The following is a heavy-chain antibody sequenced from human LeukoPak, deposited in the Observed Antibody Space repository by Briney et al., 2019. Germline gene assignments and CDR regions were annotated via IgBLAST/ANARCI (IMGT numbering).Heavy chain of an antibody. D-gene: IGHD2-21*02. V-gene: IGHV4-59*01. Sequence: SETLFLTCTVSGGPISSYYWSWIRQPPGKGLEWIGYIYYSGSSNYNPSLQGRVTISVDTSKNQFALKLSSVTAADTAVYYCATASESLVYCGGDCDPSNIWGQGTMVTVSS. CDR3: ATASESLVYCGGDCDPSNI. CDR2: IYYSGSS. J-gene: IGHJ3*02. CDR1: GGPISSYY.